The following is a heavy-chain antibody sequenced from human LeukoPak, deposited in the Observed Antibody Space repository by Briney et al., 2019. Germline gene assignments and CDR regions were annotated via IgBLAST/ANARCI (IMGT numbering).Heavy chain of an antibody. CDR2: ISYDGSNK. CDR1: GFTFSSYG. V-gene: IGHV3-30*18. CDR3: AKTSDGDYADYYYGMDV. Sequence: PGGSLRLSCAASGFTFSSYGMHWVRQAPGKGLEWVAVISYDGSNKYYADSVKGRFTISRDNSKNTLYLQMNSLRAEDTAVYYCAKTSDGDYADYYYGMDVWGQGTTVTVSS. D-gene: IGHD4-17*01. J-gene: IGHJ6*02.